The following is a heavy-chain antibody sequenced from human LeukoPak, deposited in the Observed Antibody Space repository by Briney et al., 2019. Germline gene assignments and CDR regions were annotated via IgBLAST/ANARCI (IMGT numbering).Heavy chain of an antibody. D-gene: IGHD3-22*01. Sequence: SETLSLTCTVSGGSISSYYWSWIRQPPGKGLEWIGYIHYSGSTNYNPSLKSRVTISVDTSKNQFSLKPSSVTAADTAVYYCARSGEIVSDAFDIWGQGTMVTVSS. J-gene: IGHJ3*02. CDR1: GGSISSYY. CDR2: IHYSGST. V-gene: IGHV4-59*01. CDR3: ARSGEIVSDAFDI.